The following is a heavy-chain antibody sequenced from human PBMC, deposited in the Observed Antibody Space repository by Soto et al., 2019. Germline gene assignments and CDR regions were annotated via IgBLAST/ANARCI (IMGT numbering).Heavy chain of an antibody. CDR3: TGARTKKTNPTRYGMDV. D-gene: IGHD1-1*01. CDR1: GGSISSSSYY. CDR2: IYYSGST. Sequence: QLQLQESGPGLVKPSETLSLTCTVSGGSISSSSYYWGWIRQPPGKGLEWIGSIYYSGSTYYNPSLKSRVTISVDTSKNQFSLKLSSVTAADTAVYYCTGARTKKTNPTRYGMDVWGQGTTVTVSS. V-gene: IGHV4-39*01. J-gene: IGHJ6*02.